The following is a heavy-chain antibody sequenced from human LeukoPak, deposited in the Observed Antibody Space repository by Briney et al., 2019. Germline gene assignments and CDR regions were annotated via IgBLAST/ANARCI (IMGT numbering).Heavy chain of an antibody. J-gene: IGHJ4*02. Sequence: GGSLRLSCAASGFTFSSYGMHWVRQAPGKGLEWVAFIRYDGSNKYYADSVKGRFTISRDNSKNTLYLQMNSLRAEDTAVYYCARSVRGVIRGQDYFDYWGQGTLVTVSS. D-gene: IGHD3-10*01. V-gene: IGHV3-30*02. CDR3: ARSVRGVIRGQDYFDY. CDR2: IRYDGSNK. CDR1: GFTFSSYG.